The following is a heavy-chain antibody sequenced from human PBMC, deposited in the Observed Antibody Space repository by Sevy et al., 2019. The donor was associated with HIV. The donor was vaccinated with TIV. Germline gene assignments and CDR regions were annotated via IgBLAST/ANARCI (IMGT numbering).Heavy chain of an antibody. D-gene: IGHD2-8*02. Sequence: GGSLRLSCAASGFTPTTYGMHWVRQAPGKGLEWVAVIGYDGSNKYYADSVKGRFTISRDNSKNTLFLQMDSLRAEDTAVYYCAKRRVQSGLSGGGANYGWDVCGQGTTVTVSS. J-gene: IGHJ6*02. CDR2: IGYDGSNK. CDR3: AKRRVQSGLSGGGANYGWDV. V-gene: IGHV3-33*06. CDR1: GFTPTTYG.